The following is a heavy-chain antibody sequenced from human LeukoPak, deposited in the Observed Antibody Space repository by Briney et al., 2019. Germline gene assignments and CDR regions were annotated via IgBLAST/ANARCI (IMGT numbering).Heavy chain of an antibody. CDR1: GGSISNYY. D-gene: IGHD3-10*01. CDR2: IYYSGST. Sequence: PSETLSLTCTVSGGSISNYYWSWIRQPPGKGLEWIGYIYYSGSTNYNPSLKSRVTISVDTSKNQFSLKLSSVTAADTAVYYCAREAPRDFPYYYYYYMDVWGKGTTVTVSS. V-gene: IGHV4-59*01. CDR3: AREAPRDFPYYYYYYMDV. J-gene: IGHJ6*03.